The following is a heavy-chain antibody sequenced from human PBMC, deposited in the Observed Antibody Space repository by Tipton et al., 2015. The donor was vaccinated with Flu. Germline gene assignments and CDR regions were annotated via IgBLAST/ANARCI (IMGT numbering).Heavy chain of an antibody. CDR2: IYYSGST. CDR3: ARLMVAGTDYYYGMDV. D-gene: IGHD6-19*01. V-gene: IGHV4-59*08. CDR1: GFTFSSYS. Sequence: LRLSCAASGFTFSSYSMNWVRQAPGKGLEWIGYIYYSGSTNYNPSLKSRVTISVDTSKNQFSLKLSSVTAADTAVYYCARLMVAGTDYYYGMDVWGQGTTVTVSS. J-gene: IGHJ6*02.